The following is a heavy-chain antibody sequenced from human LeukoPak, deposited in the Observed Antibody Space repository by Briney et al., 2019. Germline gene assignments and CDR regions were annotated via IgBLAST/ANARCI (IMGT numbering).Heavy chain of an antibody. V-gene: IGHV5-51*01. CDR1: GYSFTSYW. CDR2: IYPGDSDT. Sequence: GESLKISCNGSGYSFTSYWIGWVRQMPGKGLEWMGIIYPGDSDTRYSPSFQGQVTISADKSISTAYLQWSSLKASDTAMYYCARVPLVYYDSSGYLDYWGQGTLVTVSS. D-gene: IGHD3-22*01. CDR3: ARVPLVYYDSSGYLDY. J-gene: IGHJ4*02.